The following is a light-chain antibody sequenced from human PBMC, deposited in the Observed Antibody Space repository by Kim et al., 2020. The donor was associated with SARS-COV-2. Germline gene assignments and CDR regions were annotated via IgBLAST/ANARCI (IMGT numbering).Light chain of an antibody. CDR2: YDS. Sequence: YELTQPPSVSVAPGKTARITCGGNNIGSKSVHCYQQKPGQAPVLVIYYDSDRPSGIPERFSGSNSGNTATLTISRVEAGDEADYYCHVWDSSSDNDVFGSGTKVTVL. CDR3: HVWDSSSDNDV. CDR1: NIGSKS. V-gene: IGLV3-21*04. J-gene: IGLJ1*01.